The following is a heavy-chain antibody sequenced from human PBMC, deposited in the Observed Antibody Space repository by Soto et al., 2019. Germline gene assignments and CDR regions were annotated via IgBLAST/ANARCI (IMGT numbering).Heavy chain of an antibody. CDR1: GGSISSGDYY. V-gene: IGHV4-30-4*01. CDR3: ARDNFNYYGMDV. CDR2: IYYSGST. J-gene: IGHJ6*02. Sequence: QVQLQESGPGLVKPSQTLSLTCTVSGGSISSGDYYWSWIRQPPGKGLEWIGYIYYSGSTSYNPALKSRVTISVDTSKNQFSLKLSSVTAADTAVYYCARDNFNYYGMDVWGQGTTVTVSS.